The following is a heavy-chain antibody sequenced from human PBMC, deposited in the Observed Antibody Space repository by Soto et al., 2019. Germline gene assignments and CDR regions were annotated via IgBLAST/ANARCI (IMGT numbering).Heavy chain of an antibody. CDR3: VTGYHSDY. V-gene: IGHV3-7*03. D-gene: IGHD5-18*01. Sequence: PGGSLRLSCAASGISTSFYWVGWVRQAPGRGLEWVASIKKDGTEKYYMDSLKGRFTISRDNALNSLYLQMNSLRAEDTAVYFCVTGYHSDYWGQGTLVTVSS. CDR2: IKKDGTEK. CDR1: GISTSFYW. J-gene: IGHJ4*02.